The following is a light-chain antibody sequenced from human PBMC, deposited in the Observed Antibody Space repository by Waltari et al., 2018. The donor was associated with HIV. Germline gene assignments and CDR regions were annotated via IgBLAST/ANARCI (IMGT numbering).Light chain of an antibody. V-gene: IGKV3-11*01. CDR1: QSVRSY. Sequence: EIVLTQSPATLSLSPGDRATLSCRASQSVRSYLAWYQQKPGQAPRPLIYDASDRATGTPARFSGSGSGTDFTLTISSLEPEDFAVYYCQQRSNWPPGGAYTFGQGTKLGIK. CDR3: QQRSNWPPGGAYT. CDR2: DAS. J-gene: IGKJ2*01.